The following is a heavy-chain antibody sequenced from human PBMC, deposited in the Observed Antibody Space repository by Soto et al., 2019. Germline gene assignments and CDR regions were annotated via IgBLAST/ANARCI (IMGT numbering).Heavy chain of an antibody. CDR1: GYSFISHW. CDR2: IYPSDSDT. V-gene: IGHV5-51*01. CDR3: ARGASPLSDY. Sequence: PQIPCKVSGYSFISHWIGWVRQMPGKGLEWMGIIYPSDSDTRYSPSFQGQVTITRDTSASTAYMELSSLRSEDTAVYYCARGASPLSDYLGQGTLVTVSS. J-gene: IGHJ4*02. D-gene: IGHD1-26*01.